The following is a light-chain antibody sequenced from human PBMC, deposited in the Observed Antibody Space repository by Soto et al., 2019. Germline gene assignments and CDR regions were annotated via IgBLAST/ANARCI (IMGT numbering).Light chain of an antibody. V-gene: IGLV2-14*01. CDR3: ISFLTRTAPIL. CDR1: ANDY. CDR2: EVT. Sequence: QSVLAQPASVSGSPGQSVTISCSGSANDYVSWYQHHPGKAPKLLLYEVTHRPSGVSHRFSGSKSGNTASLTISGLQPEDEAHYYCISFLTRTAPILFGGGTQLTVL. J-gene: IGLJ2*01.